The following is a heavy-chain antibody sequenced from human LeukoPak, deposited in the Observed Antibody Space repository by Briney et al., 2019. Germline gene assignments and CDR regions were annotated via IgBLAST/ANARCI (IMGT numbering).Heavy chain of an antibody. CDR1: GGSISSYY. J-gene: IGHJ4*02. Sequence: SETLSLTCTVSGGSISSYYWSWIRQPPGKGLEWIGYIYYSGSTNYNPSLKSRVTISVDTSKNQFSLKLSSVTAADTAVYYCARALRTTVRSSYYFDYWGQGTLVTVSS. CDR2: IYYSGST. CDR3: ARALRTTVRSSYYFDY. V-gene: IGHV4-59*01. D-gene: IGHD4-17*01.